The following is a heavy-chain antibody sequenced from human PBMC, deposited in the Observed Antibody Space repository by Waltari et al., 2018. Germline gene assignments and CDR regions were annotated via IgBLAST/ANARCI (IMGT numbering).Heavy chain of an antibody. V-gene: IGHV3-7*04. CDR2: IKEDGTEE. CDR3: ARVSKGIHFDY. J-gene: IGHJ4*02. CDR1: GFTFVNYW. Sequence: EVQLVESGGGLVQPGGSLRLSCTASGFTFVNYWMSWVRQAPGKGLQWVAYIKEDGTEEAYLDCLKGRFTISRDDAKNSLHLQMNSLRVEDTAIYYCARVSKGIHFDYWGQGTLVTVSS.